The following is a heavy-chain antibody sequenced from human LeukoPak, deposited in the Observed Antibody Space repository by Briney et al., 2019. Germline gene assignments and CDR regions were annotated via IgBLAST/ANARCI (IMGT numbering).Heavy chain of an antibody. CDR3: ARDQQARYCSGGSCYSISGSMDV. CDR2: IKQDGSEK. V-gene: IGHV3-7*01. Sequence: PGGSLRLSCAASGFTFSSYWMSWVRQAPGKGLEWVANIKQDGSEKYYVDSVKGRFTISRDNAKNSLYLQMNSLRAEDTAVYYCARDQQARYCSGGSCYSISGSMDVWGKGTTVTVSS. D-gene: IGHD2-15*01. J-gene: IGHJ6*03. CDR1: GFTFSSYW.